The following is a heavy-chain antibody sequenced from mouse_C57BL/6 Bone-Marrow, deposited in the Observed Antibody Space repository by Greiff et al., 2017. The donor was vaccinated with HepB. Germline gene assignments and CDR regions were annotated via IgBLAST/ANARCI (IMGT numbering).Heavy chain of an antibody. Sequence: QVQLKQPGTELVKPGASVKLSCKASGYTFTSYWMHWVKQRPGQGLEWIGNINPSNGGTNYNEKFKSKATLTVDKSSSTAYMQLSSLTSEDSAVYYCARRGFYYGYDEDAMDYWGQGTSVTVSS. CDR3: ARRGFYYGYDEDAMDY. D-gene: IGHD2-2*01. CDR1: GYTFTSYW. J-gene: IGHJ4*01. CDR2: INPSNGGT. V-gene: IGHV1-53*01.